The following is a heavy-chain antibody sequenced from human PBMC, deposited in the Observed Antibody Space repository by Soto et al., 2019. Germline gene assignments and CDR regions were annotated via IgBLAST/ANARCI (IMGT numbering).Heavy chain of an antibody. CDR3: AKDCSSTSCPSALSV. J-gene: IGHJ6*02. V-gene: IGHV3-23*01. D-gene: IGHD2-2*01. CDR1: GFTLSSYA. CDR2: ISGSGGST. Sequence: GSLRLSCAASGFTLSSYAMSWVRQAPGKGLEWVSAISGSGGSTYYADSVKGRFTISRDNSKNTLYLQMNSLRAEDTAVYYCAKDCSSTSCPSALSVWGQGTTVTISS.